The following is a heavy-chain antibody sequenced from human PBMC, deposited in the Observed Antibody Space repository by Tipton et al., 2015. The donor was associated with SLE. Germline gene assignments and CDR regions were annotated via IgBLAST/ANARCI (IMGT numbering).Heavy chain of an antibody. D-gene: IGHD4-17*01. CDR3: ASPIGDPDAFDI. Sequence: LRLSCTVSGGSTSSSSYYWGWIRQPPGKGLEWIGSIYYSGSTYYNPSLKSRVTISVDTSKNQFSLKLSSVTAADTAVCYCASPIGDPDAFDIWGQGTMVTVSS. V-gene: IGHV4-39*07. J-gene: IGHJ3*02. CDR1: GGSTSSSSYY. CDR2: IYYSGST.